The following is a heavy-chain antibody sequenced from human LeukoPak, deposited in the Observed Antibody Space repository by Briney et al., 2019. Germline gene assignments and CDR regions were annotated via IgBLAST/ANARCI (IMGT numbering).Heavy chain of an antibody. CDR3: ARAGGYCSSTSCKWFDP. CDR2: TNPSGGST. D-gene: IGHD2-2*01. CDR1: GYTFTSYY. Sequence: ASVKVSCKASGYTFTSYYMHWVRQAPGQGLEWMGITNPSGGSTSYAQKFQGRVTMTRDTSTSTVYMELSSLRSEDTAVYYCARAGGYCSSTSCKWFDPWGQGTLVTVSS. J-gene: IGHJ5*02. V-gene: IGHV1-46*01.